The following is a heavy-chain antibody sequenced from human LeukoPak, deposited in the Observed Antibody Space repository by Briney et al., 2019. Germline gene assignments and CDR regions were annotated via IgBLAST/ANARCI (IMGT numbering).Heavy chain of an antibody. Sequence: SAKVSCKAAGGTFSSNSISWVRQAPGQGLEWMGGIIPIFGSPNYAHNSHDRLTITADESTSTAYIVLSALRSDATTAYYCSAVGGTAVTTVFAFDIWGQGKVVTVSS. V-gene: IGHV1-69*13. CDR1: GGTFSSNS. CDR3: SAVGGTAVTTVFAFDI. D-gene: IGHD4-17*01. CDR2: IIPIFGSP. J-gene: IGHJ3*02.